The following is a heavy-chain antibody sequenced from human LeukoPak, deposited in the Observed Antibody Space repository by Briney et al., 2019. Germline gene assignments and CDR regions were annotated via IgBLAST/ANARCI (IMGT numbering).Heavy chain of an antibody. CDR2: IGGNNGNT. Sequence: ASVKVSCKASGGTFSSYAISWVRQAPGQGLEWMGWIGGNNGNTKYAPRFQGRVTMTTDTSTSTASMELRSLGSDDTAVYYCARDGSGSYGPYAYWGQGTLVTVSS. D-gene: IGHD1-26*01. CDR3: ARDGSGSYGPYAY. CDR1: GGTFSSYA. V-gene: IGHV1-18*01. J-gene: IGHJ4*02.